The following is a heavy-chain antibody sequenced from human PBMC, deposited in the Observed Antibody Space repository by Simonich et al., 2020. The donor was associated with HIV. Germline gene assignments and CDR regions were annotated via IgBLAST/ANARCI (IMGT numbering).Heavy chain of an antibody. CDR1: GYTFTSYG. CDR3: ARDACRGGTCSFDY. Sequence: QVHLVQSGAEVKKPGASVTVSCKASGYTFTSYGISWVRQAPGPGLEWMAWINPNSGGTYYVKNFQARVTMTRDTSISTAYMELSRLRSDDTAVYYCARDACRGGTCSFDYWGQGTLVTVSS. J-gene: IGHJ4*02. CDR2: INPNSGGT. V-gene: IGHV1-2*02. D-gene: IGHD2-15*01.